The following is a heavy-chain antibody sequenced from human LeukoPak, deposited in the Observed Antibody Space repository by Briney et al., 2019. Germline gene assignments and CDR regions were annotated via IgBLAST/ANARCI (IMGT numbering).Heavy chain of an antibody. Sequence: ASVKVSCKASGYTFTGYYMHWVRQAPGQGLEWMGWINPNSGGTNYAHKFQGRVTMTRDTSISTAYMELSRLRSDDTAVYYCARDAGYDILTGYDAFDIWGQGTMVTVSS. CDR2: INPNSGGT. V-gene: IGHV1-2*02. CDR3: ARDAGYDILTGYDAFDI. CDR1: GYTFTGYY. D-gene: IGHD3-9*01. J-gene: IGHJ3*02.